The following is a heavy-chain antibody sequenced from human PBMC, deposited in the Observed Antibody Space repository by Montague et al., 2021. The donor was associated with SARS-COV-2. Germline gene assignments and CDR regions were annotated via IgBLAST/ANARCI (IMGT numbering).Heavy chain of an antibody. CDR3: ARVISAVAGANFYFDY. Sequence: SETLSLTCTVSGGSISSGSYWGWTRQPPGKGLEWIGTSDHSGITYYSPSLKSRVTISLDTSKNQFSLNLDSVTASDTAMYYCARVISAVAGANFYFDYWGQGTLVTVSS. V-gene: IGHV4-38-2*02. CDR2: SDHSGIT. D-gene: IGHD4/OR15-4a*01. J-gene: IGHJ4*02. CDR1: GGSISSGSY.